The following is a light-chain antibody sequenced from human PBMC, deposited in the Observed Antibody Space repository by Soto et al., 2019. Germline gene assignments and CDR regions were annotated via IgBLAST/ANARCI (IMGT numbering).Light chain of an antibody. Sequence: IQLTQYISSLSASVGGAVTLTCHATQDIRKYLNWYQQKPGKAPKLLIYDASSLETGVPSRFSGSGSGTDFTLTISSLQPEDFATYYCQQYDNLPLIFGQGTRLEI. CDR3: QQYDNLPLI. CDR2: DAS. V-gene: IGKV1-33*01. J-gene: IGKJ5*01. CDR1: QDIRKY.